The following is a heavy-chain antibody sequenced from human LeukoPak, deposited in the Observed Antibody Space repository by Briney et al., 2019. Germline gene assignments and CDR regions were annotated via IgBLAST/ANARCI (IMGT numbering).Heavy chain of an antibody. D-gene: IGHD3-3*01. CDR1: DGSFSGYY. CDR2: IIDTGST. V-gene: IGHV4-34*12. Sequence: SETLSLTCAVYDGSFSGYYWTWIRQPPGKGLEWIGEIIDTGSTKYNSSLKSRVTISVDTSENQFFLSLDSVTAADTAVYYCARGLASGYPPIPFDYWGQGTLVTVSS. J-gene: IGHJ4*02. CDR3: ARGLASGYPPIPFDY.